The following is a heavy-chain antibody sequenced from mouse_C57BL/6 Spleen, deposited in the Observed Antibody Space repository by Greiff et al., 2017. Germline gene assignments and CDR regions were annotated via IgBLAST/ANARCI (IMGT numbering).Heavy chain of an antibody. V-gene: IGHV1-54*01. Sequence: VQRVESGAELVRPGTSVKVSCKASGYAFTNYLIEWVKQRPGQGLEWIGVINPGSGGTNYNEKFKDKATLTADKSSSTVYMELSRLTSEDSAVYFCARHEAFYGSSPFDYWGQGTTLTVSS. CDR2: INPGSGGT. D-gene: IGHD1-1*01. CDR1: GYAFTNYL. J-gene: IGHJ2*01. CDR3: ARHEAFYGSSPFDY.